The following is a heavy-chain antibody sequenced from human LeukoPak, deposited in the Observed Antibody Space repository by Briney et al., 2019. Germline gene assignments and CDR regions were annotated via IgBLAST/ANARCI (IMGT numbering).Heavy chain of an antibody. D-gene: IGHD6-19*01. CDR3: TTSAYSSGWGLRGYYYYCMDV. V-gene: IGHV3-15*01. J-gene: IGHJ6*02. Sequence: GGSLRLSCATSGFTFSNAWMSWVRQAPGKGLEWVGRIKSKTDGGTTDYAAPVKGRFTISRDDSKNTLYLQMNSLKTEDTAVYYCTTSAYSSGWGLRGYYYYCMDVWGQGTTVTVSS. CDR2: IKSKTDGGTT. CDR1: GFTFSNAW.